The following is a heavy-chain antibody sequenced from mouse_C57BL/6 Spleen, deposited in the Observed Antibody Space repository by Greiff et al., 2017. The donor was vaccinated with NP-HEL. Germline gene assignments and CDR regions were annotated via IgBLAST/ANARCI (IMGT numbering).Heavy chain of an antibody. CDR1: GFTFTDYY. V-gene: IGHV7-3*01. D-gene: IGHD2-14*01. Sequence: EVQLVESGGGLVQPGGSLSLSCAASGFTFTDYYMSWVRQPPGKALEWLGFLRNKANGYTTEYSASVKGRFTISRDNSQSILYLQMNALRAEDSATYYCARYGGNAMDYWGQGTSVTVSS. J-gene: IGHJ4*01. CDR2: LRNKANGYTT. CDR3: ARYGGNAMDY.